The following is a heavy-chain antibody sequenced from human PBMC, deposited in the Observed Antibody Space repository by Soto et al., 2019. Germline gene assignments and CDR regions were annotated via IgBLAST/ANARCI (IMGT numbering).Heavy chain of an antibody. CDR2: IVPTVDTS. CDR3: VRVVGISGYTDN. V-gene: IGHV1-69*14. J-gene: IGHJ4*02. D-gene: IGHD5-12*01. Sequence: QVQLVQSGAEVRQPASSVKVSCKTSGATFSSYAITWVRQAPGQGLEWMGGIVPTVDTSTYAQKFQGRVTIIADKLTNTVYMELSSLRSDGTAVYSCVRVVGISGYTDNWGQGTLVTVSS. CDR1: GATFSSYA.